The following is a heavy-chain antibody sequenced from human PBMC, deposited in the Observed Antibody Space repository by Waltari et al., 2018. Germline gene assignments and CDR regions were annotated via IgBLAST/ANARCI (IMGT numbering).Heavy chain of an antibody. V-gene: IGHV3-21*01. D-gene: IGHD1-26*01. CDR1: GFTFSSYS. Sequence: EVQLVESGGGLVKPGGSLRLSCAASGFTFSSYSMNWVRQAPGKGLEWVSSISSSSSYIYYAASVKGRFTISRDNAKNSLYLQMNSLRAEDTAVYYCASEPGRGFDYWGQGTLVTVSS. CDR3: ASEPGRGFDY. J-gene: IGHJ4*02. CDR2: ISSSSSYI.